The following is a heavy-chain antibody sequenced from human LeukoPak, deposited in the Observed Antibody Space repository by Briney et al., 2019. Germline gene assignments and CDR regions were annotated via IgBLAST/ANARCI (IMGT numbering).Heavy chain of an antibody. D-gene: IGHD6-19*01. CDR1: GGTFSSYA. Sequence: SVKVSCKASGGTFSSYAISWVRQAPGQGLEWMGRIIPIFGTANYAQKFQGRVTITTDESTSTAYMELSSLRSEDTAVYYCARGDLFGIAVAVPFDYWGQGTLVTVSS. CDR3: ARGDLFGIAVAVPFDY. J-gene: IGHJ4*02. CDR2: IIPIFGTA. V-gene: IGHV1-69*05.